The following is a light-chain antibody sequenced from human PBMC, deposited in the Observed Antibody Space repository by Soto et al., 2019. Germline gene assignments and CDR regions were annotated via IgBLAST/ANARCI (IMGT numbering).Light chain of an antibody. J-gene: IGKJ4*01. CDR1: QRISSW. CDR2: EAS. CDR3: EDYSSSSGLT. Sequence: DIQMTQSPSTLSASVGDRVTITCRASQRISSWLAWYQQKPGKAPKLLISEASSLKSGVPSRFSGSGSATEFTLTISSLQPDDFATYYCEDYSSSSGLTFGGGTKVDIK. V-gene: IGKV1-5*03.